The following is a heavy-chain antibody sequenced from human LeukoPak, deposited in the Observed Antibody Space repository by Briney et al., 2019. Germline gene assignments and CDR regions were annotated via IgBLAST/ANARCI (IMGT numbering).Heavy chain of an antibody. D-gene: IGHD4/OR15-4a*01. CDR3: AKDVQKRGANNDY. CDR2: ISSSGGST. Sequence: GGSLRLSCAASGLTFSNYAMSWVRQAAGKGLEWVAVISSSGGSTNYADSVKGRFTISRDNPKNTLYLQINSLRAEDTAVYYCAKDVQKRGANNDYWGQGTLVTVSS. V-gene: IGHV3-23*01. J-gene: IGHJ4*02. CDR1: GLTFSNYA.